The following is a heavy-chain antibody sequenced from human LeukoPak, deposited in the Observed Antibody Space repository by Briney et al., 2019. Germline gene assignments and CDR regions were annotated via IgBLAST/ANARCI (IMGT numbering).Heavy chain of an antibody. Sequence: GGSLRLSCAASGFTFSSYGMHWVCQTPGKGLEWVAFIRYDGSNKYYADSVKGRFTISRDNSKNTLYLQMNSLRAEDTAVYYCAKDTYDILTGTLDYYYYYMDVWGKGTTVTISS. CDR2: IRYDGSNK. V-gene: IGHV3-30*02. CDR3: AKDTYDILTGTLDYYYYYMDV. J-gene: IGHJ6*03. D-gene: IGHD3-9*01. CDR1: GFTFSSYG.